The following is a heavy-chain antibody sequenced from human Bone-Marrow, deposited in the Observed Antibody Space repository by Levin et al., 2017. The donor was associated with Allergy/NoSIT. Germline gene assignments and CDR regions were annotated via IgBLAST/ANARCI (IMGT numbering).Heavy chain of an antibody. D-gene: IGHD3-10*02. CDR3: ARRGLLCAESYFDF. J-gene: IGHJ4*02. V-gene: IGHV4-4*02. CDR2: VFRSGGA. Sequence: SQTLSLTCTVSGDSVNSSHWWTWVRQSPGKGLEWIGEVFRSGGANYNPSLKSRVTISLDKSKNQFSLRPTSVTAADTAVCYWARRGLLCAESYFDFWGQGVLVTVSS. CDR1: GDSVNSSHW.